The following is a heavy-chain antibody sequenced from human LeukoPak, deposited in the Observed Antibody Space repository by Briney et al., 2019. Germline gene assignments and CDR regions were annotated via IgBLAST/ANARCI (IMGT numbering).Heavy chain of an antibody. D-gene: IGHD6-19*01. V-gene: IGHV3-7*04. CDR1: GFTFSNYW. J-gene: IGHJ4*02. Sequence: GGSLRLSCAASGFTFSNYWMNWVRQAPGKGLEWVANIKQDGSAKYYVDSEKGRFTISRDNAKNSLYLQMNSLGAEDTAVYYCARTIREQWLTIDYWGQGTLVTFSS. CDR2: IKQDGSAK. CDR3: ARTIREQWLTIDY.